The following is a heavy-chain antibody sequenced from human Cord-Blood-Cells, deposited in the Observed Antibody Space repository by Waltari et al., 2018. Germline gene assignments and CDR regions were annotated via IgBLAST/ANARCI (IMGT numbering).Heavy chain of an antibody. Sequence: EVQLLESGGGLVQPGGSLRLPCAASGFTFSRYAMSWVRQAPGKGLEWVSAISGSGGSTYYADSVKGRFTISRDNSKNTLYLQMNSLRAEDTAVYYCAIYDFWSGFFDYWGQGTLVTVSS. CDR2: ISGSGGST. V-gene: IGHV3-23*01. D-gene: IGHD3-3*01. CDR1: GFTFSRYA. CDR3: AIYDFWSGFFDY. J-gene: IGHJ4*02.